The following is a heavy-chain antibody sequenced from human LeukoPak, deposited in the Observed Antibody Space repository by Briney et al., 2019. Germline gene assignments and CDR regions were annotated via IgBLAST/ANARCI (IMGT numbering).Heavy chain of an antibody. CDR3: AKPESFLWELTAPFDY. D-gene: IGHD1-14*01. CDR1: GFIFSSYS. J-gene: IGHJ4*02. Sequence: GGSLRLSCAASGFIFSSYSMNWVRQAPGKGLEWVSYISSSSSTIYYADAVKGRFTISRDNAKSSLNLQMNSLRAEDTAVYYCAKPESFLWELTAPFDYWGQGTLVTVSS. CDR2: ISSSSSTI. V-gene: IGHV3-48*01.